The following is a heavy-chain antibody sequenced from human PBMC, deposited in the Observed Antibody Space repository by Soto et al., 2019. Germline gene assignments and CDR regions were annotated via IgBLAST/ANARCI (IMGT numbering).Heavy chain of an antibody. CDR1: GFTFNNKW. V-gene: IGHV3-74*01. CDR2: IDGYSTTT. Sequence: EVQLVESGGGLVQPGGSLRLSCTASGFTFNNKWMHWVRQAPGKGLVWVSRIDGYSTTTNYADSVKGRFTISRDNAKKTVFLHVNSLTDEDPDVYYCARGGAMGVDYWGQGTLVTVSS. D-gene: IGHD1-26*01. CDR3: ARGGAMGVDY. J-gene: IGHJ4*02.